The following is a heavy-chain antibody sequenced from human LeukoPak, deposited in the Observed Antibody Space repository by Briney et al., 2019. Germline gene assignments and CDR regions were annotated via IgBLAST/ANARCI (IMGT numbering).Heavy chain of an antibody. CDR2: IYPGDSDT. J-gene: IGHJ5*02. V-gene: IGHV5-51*01. CDR1: GYSFTSYW. D-gene: IGHD6-19*01. CDR3: ARSIAVAGTVRFWFDP. Sequence: GESLKISCKGSGYSFTSYWIGWVRQMPGKGLEWMGIIYPGDSDTRYSPSFQGQVTISADKSISTAYLQWSSLKASDTAMYYCARSIAVAGTVRFWFDPWGQGTLVTVSS.